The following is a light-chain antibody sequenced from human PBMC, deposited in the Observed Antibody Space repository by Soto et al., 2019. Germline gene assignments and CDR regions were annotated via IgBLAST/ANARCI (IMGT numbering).Light chain of an antibody. J-gene: IGLJ2*01. CDR3: AAWDGGLNGVL. V-gene: IGLV1-44*01. CDR2: GYN. CDR1: SSNIGGYS. Sequence: QSVLTQPPSVSGTPGQRVTISCSGSSSNIGGYSVNWYQQLPGMAPKLLIYGYNQRPSGVPGRFSGSKSGTSASLAISGLQSEDEANYYCAAWDGGLNGVLFGGGTKLTVL.